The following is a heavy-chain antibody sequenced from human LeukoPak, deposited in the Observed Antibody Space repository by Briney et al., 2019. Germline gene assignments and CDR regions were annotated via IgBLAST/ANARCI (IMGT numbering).Heavy chain of an antibody. Sequence: ASVKVSCKASGYTFTSYGIGWVRQAPGQGLEWMGWISPYNGNTNYAQKLQDRVTMTTDTSTSTAYMELRSLRSDDTAVYYCAASSGWYMFDYWGQGTLVTVSS. D-gene: IGHD6-19*01. CDR2: ISPYNGNT. J-gene: IGHJ4*02. V-gene: IGHV1-18*01. CDR3: AASSGWYMFDY. CDR1: GYTFTSYG.